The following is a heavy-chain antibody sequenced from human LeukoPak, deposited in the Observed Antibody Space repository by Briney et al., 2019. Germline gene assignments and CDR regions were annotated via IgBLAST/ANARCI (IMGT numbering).Heavy chain of an antibody. Sequence: QPGGSLRLSCAASGFTFSSYEMNWVRQAPGKGLEWVSYISSSGSTIYYADSVKGRFNISRDNAKNSLYLQMNSVRAEDTAVYYCARGRAVPTGYGMDVWGKGTTVSVSS. D-gene: IGHD4-17*01. CDR3: ARGRAVPTGYGMDV. CDR1: GFTFSSYE. J-gene: IGHJ6*04. V-gene: IGHV3-48*03. CDR2: ISSSGSTI.